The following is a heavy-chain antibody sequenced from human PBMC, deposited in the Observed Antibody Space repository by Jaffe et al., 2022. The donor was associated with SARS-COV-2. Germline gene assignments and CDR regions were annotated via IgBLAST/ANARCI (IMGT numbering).Heavy chain of an antibody. CDR2: INWNGANI. D-gene: IGHD5-12*01. V-gene: IGHV3-9*01. J-gene: IGHJ5*02. CDR1: GFTFDNYA. CDR3: IRGALGGYDHNWFDT. Sequence: EVQLVESGGDLVQPGRSLRLSCAVSGFTFDNYAMHWVRQAPGKGLEWVSGINWNGANIGYADSVKGRFTISRDNAKNSLYLQMNSLRAEDTALYYCIRGALGGYDHNWFDTWGQGTPVTVSS.